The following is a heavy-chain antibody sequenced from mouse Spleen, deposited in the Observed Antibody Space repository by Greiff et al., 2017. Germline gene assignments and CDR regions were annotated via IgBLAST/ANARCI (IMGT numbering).Heavy chain of an antibody. CDR1: GYTFTSYT. CDR2: INPSSGYT. CDR3: ARSGSNWDGYWYFDV. D-gene: IGHD4-1*01. Sequence: VKLQESGAELARPGASVKMSCKASGYTFTSYTMHWVKQRPGQGLEWIGYINPSSGYTKYNQKFKDKATLTADKSSSTAYMQLSSLTSEDSAVYYCARSGSNWDGYWYFDVWGAGTTVTVSS. V-gene: IGHV1-4*01. J-gene: IGHJ1*01.